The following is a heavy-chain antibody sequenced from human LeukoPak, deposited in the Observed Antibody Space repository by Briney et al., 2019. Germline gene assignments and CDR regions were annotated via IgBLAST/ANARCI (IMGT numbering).Heavy chain of an antibody. CDR2: IYYSGST. D-gene: IGHD6-13*01. J-gene: IGHJ5*02. V-gene: IGHV4-59*12. CDR1: GGSISSYY. Sequence: SETLSLTCTVSGGSISSYYWSWIRQPPGKGLEWIGYIYYSGSTNYNPSLKSRVTISVDTSKNQFSLKLSSVTAADTAVYYCVRVGRYSSSWYRTLKYNWFDPWGQGTLVTVSS. CDR3: VRVGRYSSSWYRTLKYNWFDP.